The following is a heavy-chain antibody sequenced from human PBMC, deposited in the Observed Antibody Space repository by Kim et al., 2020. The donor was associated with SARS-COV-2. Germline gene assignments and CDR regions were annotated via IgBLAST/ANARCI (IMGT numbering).Heavy chain of an antibody. CDR2: IWFGEKSE. CDR3: ARAFEYSTSDAFDI. Sequence: GGSLRLSCEASGFIFSTFGMHWVRQAPGKGLERVAVIWFGEKSEYYADYVKGRFTISRDNSKNMVYLQMNSLRAEDTAVYYCARAFEYSTSDAFDIWGQGTMVTVSS. CDR1: GFIFSTFG. J-gene: IGHJ3*02. D-gene: IGHD6-6*01. V-gene: IGHV3-33*01.